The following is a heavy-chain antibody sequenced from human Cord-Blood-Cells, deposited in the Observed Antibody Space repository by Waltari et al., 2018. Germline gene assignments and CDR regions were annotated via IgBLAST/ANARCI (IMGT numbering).Heavy chain of an antibody. CDR3: ARGRGGVRGVLPNHNWFDP. D-gene: IGHD3-10*01. J-gene: IGHJ5*02. V-gene: IGHV4-61*01. CDR2: IYYSGST. CDR1: GGSVSSGSYY. Sequence: QVQLQESGPGLVKPSETLSLTCTVSGGSVSSGSYYWSWIRQPPGKGLEWIGYIYYSGSTNYTPPLKSRVTISVDTSKNQFSRKLSSVTAADTAVYYCARGRGGVRGVLPNHNWFDPWGQGTLVTVSS.